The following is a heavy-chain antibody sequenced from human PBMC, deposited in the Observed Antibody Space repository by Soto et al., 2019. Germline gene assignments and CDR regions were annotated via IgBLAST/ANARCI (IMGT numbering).Heavy chain of an antibody. V-gene: IGHV3-53*01. CDR3: VRDKRTISGIFPGY. D-gene: IGHD1-1*01. CDR1: GFDVTTNC. CDR2: VCTGGAT. Sequence: PGGSLRLSCVGSGFDVTTNCMRWVRQAPGKGLECVSIVCTGGATRYADSVKGRFTISRDRSKNTVHLQMNNVRAEDTAVYYCVRDKRTISGIFPGYWGQGTQVTVSS. J-gene: IGHJ4*02.